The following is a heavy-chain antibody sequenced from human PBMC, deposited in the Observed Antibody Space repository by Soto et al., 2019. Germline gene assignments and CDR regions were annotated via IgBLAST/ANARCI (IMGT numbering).Heavy chain of an antibody. V-gene: IGHV3-21*01. J-gene: IGHJ6*02. CDR3: AREKKHQSLGGRFGMDV. Sequence: WSRRLSCAVSGFIFSDFSMNWVRQAPWKGLEWVASIGSSGGYIFYADSVKGRFTISRDNAKKSLDLQINSLRAEDTAVYYCAREKKHQSLGGRFGMDVWGQGTTVTVSS. CDR1: GFIFSDFS. D-gene: IGHD2-2*01. CDR2: IGSSGGYI.